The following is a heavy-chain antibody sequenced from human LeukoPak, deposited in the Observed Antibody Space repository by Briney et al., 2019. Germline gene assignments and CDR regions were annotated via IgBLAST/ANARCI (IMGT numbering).Heavy chain of an antibody. Sequence: GESLKISYKGSGYSFTSYWITWVRQMPGKGLEWMGRIDPSDSYTNYSPSFQGHVTISVDKSINTAYLQWSSLKASDTAMYYCASDRSSKWYFDYWGPGTLVTVSS. CDR1: GYSFTSYW. J-gene: IGHJ4*02. CDR2: IDPSDSYT. D-gene: IGHD2-15*01. V-gene: IGHV5-10-1*01. CDR3: ASDRSSKWYFDY.